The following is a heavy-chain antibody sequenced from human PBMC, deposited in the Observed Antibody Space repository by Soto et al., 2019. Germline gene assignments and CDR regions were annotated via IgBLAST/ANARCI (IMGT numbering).Heavy chain of an antibody. CDR2: IGGSGGSR. D-gene: IGHD3-22*01. CDR3: AKGAYDSSRSSTDY. Sequence: EVQLLESGGGLVQPGGSQRLSCAASGSTISNYAMNWVRQAPGKGPEWVSSIGGSGGSRYYADSVKGRFTISRDNSKNTLYLQMNSLTAEDTAIYYCAKGAYDSSRSSTDYWGQGTLVTVSS. J-gene: IGHJ4*02. V-gene: IGHV3-23*01. CDR1: GSTISNYA.